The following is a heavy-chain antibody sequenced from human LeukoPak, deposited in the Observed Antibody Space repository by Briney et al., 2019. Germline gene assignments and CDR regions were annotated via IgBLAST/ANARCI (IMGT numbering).Heavy chain of an antibody. D-gene: IGHD2-15*01. Sequence: GGSLRLSCAASGFTFSSYSMNWVRQAPGKGLEWVSSISSSSSYIYYADSVKGRFTISRDNAKNSLYLQMNSLRAEDTAVYYCARNLYRDTVVVVAADLWGQGTLVTVSS. V-gene: IGHV3-21*01. CDR1: GFTFSSYS. J-gene: IGHJ5*02. CDR3: ARNLYRDTVVVVAADL. CDR2: ISSSSSYI.